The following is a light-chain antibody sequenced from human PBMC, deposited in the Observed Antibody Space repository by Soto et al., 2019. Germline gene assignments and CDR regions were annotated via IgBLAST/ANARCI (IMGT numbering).Light chain of an antibody. V-gene: IGKV1-9*01. J-gene: IGKJ1*01. CDR3: QQDNHYWT. CDR1: QGNNTF. Sequence: IQLTQSPSSLSASVGDRVSISCRASQGNNTFVAWYQQKSGKAPKLLIYGASTLQSGVPSRFSGSGSGKEFTLTISGLQREDFATYYCQQDNHYWTFGQGTRVEIK. CDR2: GAS.